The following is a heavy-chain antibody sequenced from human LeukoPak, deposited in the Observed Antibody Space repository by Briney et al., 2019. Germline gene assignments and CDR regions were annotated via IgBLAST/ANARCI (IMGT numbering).Heavy chain of an antibody. CDR1: GFTFSSYG. CDR3: ARDGGVTGSWYAYYYGMDV. D-gene: IGHD6-13*01. V-gene: IGHV3-33*01. Sequence: PGRSLRLSCAASGFTFSSYGMHWVRQAPGRGLEWVAVIWYDGSNKYYADSVKGRFTISRDNSKNTPYLQMNSLRAEDTAVHYCARDGGVTGSWYAYYYGMDVWGQGTTVTVSS. CDR2: IWYDGSNK. J-gene: IGHJ6*02.